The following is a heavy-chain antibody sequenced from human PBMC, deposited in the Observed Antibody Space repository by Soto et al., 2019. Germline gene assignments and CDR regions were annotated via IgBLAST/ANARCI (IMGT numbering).Heavy chain of an antibody. Sequence: QVQLQESGPGLVEPSQTLSLTCTVSGGSISSGGYYWSWIRQHPGKGLEWIGYIYNSGSTYYNPSLKGRVPLSVDTSKNQFSLKLSSVTAADTAVYYCAAGRLTGIFDYWGQGALVTVSS. J-gene: IGHJ4*02. CDR1: GGSISSGGYY. D-gene: IGHD3-10*01. CDR3: AAGRLTGIFDY. V-gene: IGHV4-31*03. CDR2: IYNSGST.